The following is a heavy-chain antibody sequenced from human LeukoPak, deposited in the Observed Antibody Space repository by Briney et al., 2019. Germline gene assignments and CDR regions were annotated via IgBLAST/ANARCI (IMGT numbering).Heavy chain of an antibody. V-gene: IGHV4-59*01. J-gene: IGHJ4*02. CDR3: ARETPYGSGSYPFDY. CDR1: GGSISSYY. Sequence: SEALSLTCTVSGGSISSYYWNWIRQPPGKGLEWIGYIYNSGSTNNNPSLKSRVTISVDTSKKQFSLKLSSVTAADTAVYYCARETPYGSGSYPFDYWGQGVLVTVSS. CDR2: IYNSGST. D-gene: IGHD3-10*01.